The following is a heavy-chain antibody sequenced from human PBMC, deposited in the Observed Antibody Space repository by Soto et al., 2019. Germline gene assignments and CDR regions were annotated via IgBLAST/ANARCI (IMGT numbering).Heavy chain of an antibody. CDR1: EFSFSTYN. D-gene: IGHD6-13*01. CDR3: ARDPAADGYYGMDV. Sequence: GSLRLSCVASEFSFSTYNMNWVRQAPGKGLEWVSFISSTSSHIHYADSVKGRFTISRDNAKNSLYLQMNSLRAEDTAVYYCARDPAADGYYGMDVWGQGTTVTVSS. CDR2: ISSTSSHI. J-gene: IGHJ6*02. V-gene: IGHV3-21*01.